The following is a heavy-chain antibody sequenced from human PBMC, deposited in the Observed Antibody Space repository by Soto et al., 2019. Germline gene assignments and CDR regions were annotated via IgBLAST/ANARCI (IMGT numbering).Heavy chain of an antibody. D-gene: IGHD4-4*01. CDR1: GFTFSSYA. CDR3: AKEALTTVTNGWFDP. V-gene: IGHV3-23*01. Sequence: PGGSLRLSCAASGFTFSSYAMNWVRQAPGKGLEWVSVISGSGDSTYYADSVKGRFIISRDNSKNTLYLQMNGLRAEDTAVYYCAKEALTTVTNGWFDPWGQGTRVTVSS. J-gene: IGHJ5*02. CDR2: ISGSGDST.